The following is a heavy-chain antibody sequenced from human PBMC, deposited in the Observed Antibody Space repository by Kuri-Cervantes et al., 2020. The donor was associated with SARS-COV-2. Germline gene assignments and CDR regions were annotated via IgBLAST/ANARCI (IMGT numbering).Heavy chain of an antibody. CDR1: GFTFSSYA. D-gene: IGHD6-13*01. V-gene: IGHV3-23*01. CDR2: ISGSGGST. Sequence: GESLKISCAASGFTFSSYAMSWVRQAPGKGLEWVSAISGSGGSTYYADSVKGRFTISRDSSKNTLYLQMNSLRAEDTAVYYCAKDVAAGTRAPPEYFQHWGQGTLVTVSS. J-gene: IGHJ1*01. CDR3: AKDVAAGTRAPPEYFQH.